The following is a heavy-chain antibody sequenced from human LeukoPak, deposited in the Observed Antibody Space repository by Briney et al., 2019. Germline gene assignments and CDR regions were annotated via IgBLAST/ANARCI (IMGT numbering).Heavy chain of an antibody. CDR1: GFTVSTNY. CDR2: IYSDGRT. V-gene: IGHV3-53*01. Sequence: AGGSLRLSCAASGFTVSTNYMSWVRRAPGKGLEWVSVIYSDGRTYYADSVKGRFTISRDNSKNTLYLQMNSLRAEDTAVYYCARDSGRFDVFDIWGQGTMVTVSS. CDR3: ARDSGRFDVFDI. D-gene: IGHD3-10*01. J-gene: IGHJ3*02.